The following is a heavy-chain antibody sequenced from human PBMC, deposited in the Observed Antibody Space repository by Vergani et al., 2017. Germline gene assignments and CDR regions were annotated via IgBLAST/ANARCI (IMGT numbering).Heavy chain of an antibody. J-gene: IGHJ6*03. CDR1: GFTFSSYG. CDR2: IWYDGSNK. Sequence: QVQLVESGGGVVQPGRSLRLSCAASGFTFSSYGMHWVRQAPGKGLEWVAVIWYDGSNKYYADSVKGRFTISRDNSKNTLYLQMNSLRAEDTAVYYCARVAVPAGYYYYYYMDVWGKGTTVTVSS. V-gene: IGHV3-33*01. D-gene: IGHD2-2*01. CDR3: ARVAVPAGYYYYYYMDV.